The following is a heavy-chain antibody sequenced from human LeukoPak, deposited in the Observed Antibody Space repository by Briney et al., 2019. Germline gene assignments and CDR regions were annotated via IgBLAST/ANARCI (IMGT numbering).Heavy chain of an antibody. CDR1: GFTLSSSE. CDR2: ISRSGSTI. J-gene: IGHJ6*03. Sequence: GGSLRLSCAASGFTLSSSEMNLVRQAPGKGLEWVSYISRSGSTIFYADSVKGRFTISRDNAKNSVSLQMNSLRAEDTAVYFCARPTWTNYMDVWGKGTTVTISS. CDR3: ARPTWTNYMDV. V-gene: IGHV3-48*03. D-gene: IGHD3/OR15-3a*01.